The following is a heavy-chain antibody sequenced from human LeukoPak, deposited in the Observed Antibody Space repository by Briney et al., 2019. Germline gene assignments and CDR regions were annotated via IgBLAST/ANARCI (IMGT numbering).Heavy chain of an antibody. Sequence: SETLSLTCAVSGYSISSGYYWGWIRQPPGKGLEWIGSIYHSGSTYYNPSLKSRVTISVDTSKNQFSLKLSSVTAADTAVYYCARHGVLRFLELFHWYDPWGQGTLVTVSS. J-gene: IGHJ5*02. CDR2: IYHSGST. CDR3: ARHGVLRFLELFHWYDP. V-gene: IGHV4-38-2*01. CDR1: GYSISSGYY. D-gene: IGHD3-3*01.